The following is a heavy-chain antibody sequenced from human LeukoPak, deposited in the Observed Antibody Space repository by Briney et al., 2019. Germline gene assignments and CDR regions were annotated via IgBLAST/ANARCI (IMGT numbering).Heavy chain of an antibody. CDR2: IWYDGSKA. Sequence: GGSLRLSCAASGVTFSDYGMHWVRLAPGKGLEWVSEIWYDGSKAYSADSAKRRFTISRDNSKNTLNLQMNSLTREDTAVYYCARENWDHCSRHTSYGVFYLRGQGTMVTVSA. V-gene: IGHV3-33*01. CDR1: GVTFSDYG. D-gene: IGHD2-2*01. CDR3: ARENWDHCSRHTSYGVFYL. J-gene: IGHJ3*01.